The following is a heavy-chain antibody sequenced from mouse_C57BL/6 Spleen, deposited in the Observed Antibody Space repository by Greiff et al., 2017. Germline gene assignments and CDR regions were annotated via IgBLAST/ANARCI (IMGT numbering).Heavy chain of an antibody. V-gene: IGHV1-80*01. Sequence: VQLQQSGAELVKPGASVKISCKASGYAFSSYWMNWVKQRPGKGLEWIGQIYPGDGDTNYNGKFKGKATLTADTSSSTAYMQLSSLTSEDSAVYFCARGPYDYSYAMDYWGQGTSVTVSS. CDR2: IYPGDGDT. D-gene: IGHD2-4*01. CDR3: ARGPYDYSYAMDY. J-gene: IGHJ4*01. CDR1: GYAFSSYW.